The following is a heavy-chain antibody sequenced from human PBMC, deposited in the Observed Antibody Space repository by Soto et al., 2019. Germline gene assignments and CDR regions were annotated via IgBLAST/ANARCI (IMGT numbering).Heavy chain of an antibody. CDR2: MNPNSANT. D-gene: IGHD2-2*01. V-gene: IGHV1-8*01. Sequence: ASVKVSCKASGYTFTSYDINWVRQATGQGLEWMGWMNPNSANTGYAQKFQGRVTMTRNTSISTAYMELSSLRAEDTAVYYCAVVPAAHGHYGMDVWGQGTTVTVSS. J-gene: IGHJ6*02. CDR3: AVVPAAHGHYGMDV. CDR1: GYTFTSYD.